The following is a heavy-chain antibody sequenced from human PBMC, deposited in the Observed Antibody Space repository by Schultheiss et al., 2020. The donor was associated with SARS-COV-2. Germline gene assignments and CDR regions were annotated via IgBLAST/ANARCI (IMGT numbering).Heavy chain of an antibody. D-gene: IGHD6-6*01. CDR2: ISYDGSNK. J-gene: IGHJ3*02. Sequence: GGSLRLSCAASGFTFSSYGMHWVRQAPGKGLEWVAVISYDGSNKYYADSVKGRFTISRDNSKNTLYLQMNSLRAEDTAVYYCARGRSSSSPGAFDIWGQGTMVTGSS. V-gene: IGHV3-30*03. CDR1: GFTFSSYG. CDR3: ARGRSSSSPGAFDI.